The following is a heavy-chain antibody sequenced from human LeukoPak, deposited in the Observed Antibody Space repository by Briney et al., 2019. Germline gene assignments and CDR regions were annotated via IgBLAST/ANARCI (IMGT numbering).Heavy chain of an antibody. CDR2: ISYSGST. CDR3: ASLTGYVTTVTNYWYFDL. D-gene: IGHD4-17*01. CDR1: GGSISSYY. Sequence: SETLSLTCTVSGGSISSYYWSWIRQPPGKGLEWIGYISYSGSTNYNPSLKSRVTISLDTSKNQFSLKLSSVTAADTAVYYCASLTGYVTTVTNYWYFDLWGRGALVTVSS. V-gene: IGHV4-59*08. J-gene: IGHJ2*01.